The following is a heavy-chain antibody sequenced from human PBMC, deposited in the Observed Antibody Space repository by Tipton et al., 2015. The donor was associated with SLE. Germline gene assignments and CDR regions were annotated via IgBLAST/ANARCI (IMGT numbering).Heavy chain of an antibody. J-gene: IGHJ5*02. CDR3: ARKIAARRGWFDP. CDR1: GGSISSSSYY. D-gene: IGHD6-6*01. Sequence: TLSLTCTVSGGSISSSSYYWGWIRQPPGKGLEWIGSIYHSGSTYYNPSLKSRVTISVDTSKNQFSLKLSSVTAADTAVYHCARKIAARRGWFDPWGQGTLVTVSS. V-gene: IGHV4-39*07. CDR2: IYHSGST.